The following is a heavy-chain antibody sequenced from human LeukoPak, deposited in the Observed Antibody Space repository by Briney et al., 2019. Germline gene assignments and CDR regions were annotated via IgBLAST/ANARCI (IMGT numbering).Heavy chain of an antibody. V-gene: IGHV4-34*01. Sequence: SETLSLTCAVYGGSFSGYYWSWIRQPPGKGLEWIGYIYHSGSTYYNPSLKSRVTISVDRSKNQFSLKLSSVTAADTAVYYCARDQEGWFDPWGQGTLVTVSS. CDR2: IYHSGST. CDR3: ARDQEGWFDP. J-gene: IGHJ5*02. CDR1: GGSFSGYY.